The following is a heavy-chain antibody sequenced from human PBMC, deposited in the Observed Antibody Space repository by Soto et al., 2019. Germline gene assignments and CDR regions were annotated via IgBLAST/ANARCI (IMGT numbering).Heavy chain of an antibody. CDR3: ARDPSHGSGSYLDY. D-gene: IGHD3-10*01. CDR1: GFSFNNYG. Sequence: QVQLVERGGGVVQPGRSLRLSCTASGFSFNNYGMHWVRQAPGKGLEWVAVIWYDGSNKYYAGSVKGRFTISRDNSKNTLSLQMSSLRAEDTAVYFCARDPSHGSGSYLDYWGQGTLVTVSS. CDR2: IWYDGSNK. J-gene: IGHJ4*02. V-gene: IGHV3-33*01.